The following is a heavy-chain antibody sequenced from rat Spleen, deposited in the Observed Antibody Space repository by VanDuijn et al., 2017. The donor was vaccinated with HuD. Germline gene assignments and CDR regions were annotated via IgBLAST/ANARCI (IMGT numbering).Heavy chain of an antibody. CDR3: ARVSGYGYFDY. D-gene: IGHD4-3*01. V-gene: IGHV5-62*01. Sequence: VQLVESGGGLVQPGKSLKLSCSASGFTFSSYGMHWIRQAPGKGLDWVAYISSSSGTVYADAVKERFTISRDNAKNTLYLQLNSLKSEDTAIYYCARVSGYGYFDYWGQGVMVTVSS. CDR2: ISSSSGT. J-gene: IGHJ2*01. CDR1: GFTFSSYG.